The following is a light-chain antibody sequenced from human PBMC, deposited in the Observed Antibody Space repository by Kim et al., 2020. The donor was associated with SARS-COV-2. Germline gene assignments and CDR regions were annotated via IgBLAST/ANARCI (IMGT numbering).Light chain of an antibody. J-gene: IGKJ4*01. CDR1: ERVSSN. CDR2: AAS. V-gene: IGKV1-9*01. Sequence: VGDRVTITCRGSERVSSNYAWDQRRPEKAPKRPRYAASTLQGGVPSRCSGSGSGTDITLTISSLQPENFATYNCQQLKSDPLTIGGRTKRDSK. CDR3: QQLKSDPLT.